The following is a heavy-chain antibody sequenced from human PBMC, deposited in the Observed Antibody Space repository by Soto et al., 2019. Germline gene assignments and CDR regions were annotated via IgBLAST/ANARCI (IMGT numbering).Heavy chain of an antibody. CDR1: GFIFNNAW. J-gene: IGHJ2*01. CDR3: TTAGPRDWYFNL. V-gene: IGHV3-15*01. Sequence: EVHLVESGGGLVEPGGSLRLSCAASGFIFNNAWMTWVRQAPGQGLEWVAHIKSRPDGGTADYAASVKGRFTISRDDSRYTLYRQMNSLRIEDTAVYDCTTAGPRDWYFNLWGRGTLVTVSS. CDR2: IKSRPDGGTA.